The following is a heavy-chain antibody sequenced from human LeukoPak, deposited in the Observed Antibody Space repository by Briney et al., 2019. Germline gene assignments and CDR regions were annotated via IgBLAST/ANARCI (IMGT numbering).Heavy chain of an antibody. Sequence: SETLSLTCTVSGGSISSFYWSWIRQPPGKGLEWIGYIHYGGSTNYNPSLKSRVTISVDTSKSQFSLKLSYVTAADTAVYYCARDHYDSSGYAPSGGFDIWGQGTMVTVSS. J-gene: IGHJ3*02. CDR2: IHYGGST. V-gene: IGHV4-59*01. CDR1: GGSISSFY. CDR3: ARDHYDSSGYAPSGGFDI. D-gene: IGHD3-22*01.